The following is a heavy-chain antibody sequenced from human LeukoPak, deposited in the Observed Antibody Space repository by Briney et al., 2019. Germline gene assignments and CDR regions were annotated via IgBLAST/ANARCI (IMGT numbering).Heavy chain of an antibody. D-gene: IGHD3-3*01. CDR1: GHTFTSYD. J-gene: IGHJ3*02. CDR2: MNPNSGNT. CDR3: ASRTYYDFWSGRNDAFDI. Sequence: ASETVSCKASGHTFTSYDINWVRQATGQGLERMGWMNPNSGNTGYAQKFQGRVTMTRNTSISTAYMELSSLRSEDTAVYYCASRTYYDFWSGRNDAFDIWGQGTMVTVSS. V-gene: IGHV1-8*01.